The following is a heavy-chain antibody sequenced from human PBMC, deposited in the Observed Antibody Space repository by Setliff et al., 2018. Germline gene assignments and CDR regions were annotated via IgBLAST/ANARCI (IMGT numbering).Heavy chain of an antibody. CDR3: ARARPATIAGVVPGVADFGIDV. D-gene: IGHD2-2*01. CDR1: SGSMRNYY. Sequence: SETLSLTCSVSSGSMRNYYWIWIRQPAGGGLEWIGRIYTSGSTNYNPSLKRRVTISLEMSKNQFSLTLSSVTAADTAVYYCARARPATIAGVVPGVADFGIDVWGQGTTVTVSS. CDR2: IYTSGST. J-gene: IGHJ6*02. V-gene: IGHV4-4*07.